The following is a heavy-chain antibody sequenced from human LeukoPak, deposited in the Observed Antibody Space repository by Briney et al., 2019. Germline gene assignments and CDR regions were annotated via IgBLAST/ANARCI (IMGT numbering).Heavy chain of an antibody. Sequence: GGSLRLSCAASGFTFSDYYMSWLRQAPGEGLEWVSYISSSGSTIYYADSVKGQFTISRDNAKNSLKLQMNSLRAEDTAVYYCAERGITMIGGVWGKGTTVTISS. CDR2: ISSSGSTI. V-gene: IGHV3-11*04. CDR3: AERGITMIGGV. CDR1: GFTFSDYY. J-gene: IGHJ6*04. D-gene: IGHD3-10*02.